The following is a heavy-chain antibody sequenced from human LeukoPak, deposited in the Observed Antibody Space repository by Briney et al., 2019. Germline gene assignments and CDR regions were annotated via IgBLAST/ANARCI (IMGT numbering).Heavy chain of an antibody. CDR1: GFTFSSYA. Sequence: GGSLRLSCAASGFTFSSYAMHWVRHGLGKGLEYVSAISSNGGSTYYANSVKGRFTISRDNSKSTLYLQMGSLIAEDMAVYYCAGGSGSYYDYWGQGTLVTVSS. CDR2: ISSNGGST. CDR3: AGGSGSYYDY. J-gene: IGHJ4*02. V-gene: IGHV3-64*01. D-gene: IGHD1-26*01.